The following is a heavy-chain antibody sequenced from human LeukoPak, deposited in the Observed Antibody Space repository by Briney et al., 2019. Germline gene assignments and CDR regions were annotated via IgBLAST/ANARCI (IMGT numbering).Heavy chain of an antibody. V-gene: IGHV3-7*01. CDR3: ARDKSGTMIRGVITTYYYSMDV. D-gene: IGHD3-10*01. Sequence: QAGGSLRLSCAASGFTFSYYWMSWVRQAPGKGLEWGANIKQDGSETYYVDSVKGRFTISRDNAKNSLFLQMNSLRAEDTALYYCARDKSGTMIRGVITTYYYSMDVWGKGTTVTISS. CDR1: GFTFSYYW. J-gene: IGHJ6*03. CDR2: IKQDGSET.